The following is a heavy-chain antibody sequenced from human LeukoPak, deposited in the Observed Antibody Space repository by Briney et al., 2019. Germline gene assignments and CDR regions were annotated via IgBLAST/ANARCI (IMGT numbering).Heavy chain of an antibody. V-gene: IGHV1-8*01. CDR3: ARVRRKGTAFDR. CDR2: MNPNSGNT. J-gene: IGHJ5*02. CDR1: GYTFTSYD. D-gene: IGHD3-10*01. Sequence: ASVKVSCKASGYTFTSYDINWVRQATGQGLEWMGWMNPNSGNTGYAQKFQGRVTMTRNTSISTAYMELSSLRSEDTAVYHRARVRRKGTAFDRWGQGTLVTVSS.